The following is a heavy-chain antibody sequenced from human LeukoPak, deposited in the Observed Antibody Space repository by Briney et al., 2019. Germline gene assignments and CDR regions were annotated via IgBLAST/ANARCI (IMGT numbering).Heavy chain of an antibody. CDR3: GRAMIVVVSGDY. V-gene: IGHV3-30-3*01. CDR2: ISYDGSNK. CDR1: GFTFSSYA. D-gene: IGHD3-22*01. J-gene: IGHJ4*02. Sequence: HAGGSLRLSCAASGFTFSSYAMHWVRQAPGKGLEWVAVISYDGSNKYYADSVKGRFTISRDNSKNTMYLQMNRVRAEETVVYYCGRAMIVVVSGDYWGRGTLVGVSS.